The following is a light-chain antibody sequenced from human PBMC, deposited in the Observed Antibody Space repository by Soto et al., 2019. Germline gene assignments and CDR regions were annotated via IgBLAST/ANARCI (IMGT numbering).Light chain of an antibody. V-gene: IGLV2-14*03. Sequence: QSALTQPASVSGSPGQSITISCTGTSSDVGGYNYVSWYQQHTDKAPKLMIFDVSSRPSGVSNRFSGSKSGSTASLTISGLQAEDEADYYCSSYTSSTHVVFGGGTKLPVL. CDR1: SSDVGGYNY. J-gene: IGLJ2*01. CDR3: SSYTSSTHVV. CDR2: DVS.